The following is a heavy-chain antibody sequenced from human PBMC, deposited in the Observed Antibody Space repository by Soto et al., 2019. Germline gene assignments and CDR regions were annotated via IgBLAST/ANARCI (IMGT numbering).Heavy chain of an antibody. CDR1: EFTFSSYA. Sequence: GGSLRLSCAASEFTFSSYAMSWVRQAPGKGLEWVSVISGSGGSIYYADSVKGRFTISRDNSKNTLYLQMNSLRAEDTAVYYCAKDRSILRYFDWLGPDSFDIWGQGTVVTVSS. D-gene: IGHD3-9*01. J-gene: IGHJ3*02. V-gene: IGHV3-23*01. CDR2: ISGSGGSI. CDR3: AKDRSILRYFDWLGPDSFDI.